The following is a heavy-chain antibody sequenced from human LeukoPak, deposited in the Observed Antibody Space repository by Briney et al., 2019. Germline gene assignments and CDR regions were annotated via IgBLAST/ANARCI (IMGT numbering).Heavy chain of an antibody. CDR2: ISYDGSKI. V-gene: IGHV3-30*04. CDR1: GFSLRSYA. D-gene: IGHD1-26*01. Sequence: GRSLRLSCAASGFSLRSYAMHWVRQAPGKGLEWVAVISYDGSKIYYADSVKGRFTFSRDTSKNTLYLQMNSLRVEDTAVYYCARVASGTYYVIDYWGHGTLVTVSS. J-gene: IGHJ4*01. CDR3: ARVASGTYYVIDY.